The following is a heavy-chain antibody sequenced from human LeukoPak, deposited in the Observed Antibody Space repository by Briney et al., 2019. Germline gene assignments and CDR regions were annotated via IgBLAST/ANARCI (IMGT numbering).Heavy chain of an antibody. Sequence: SVKVSCKASGGIFSDYALNWVRQAPGQGLEWMGVFIPVLGTANSTQNFQDRVSITADISTHTVYMELSSLKSEDTAVYFCAGIPVFGVVLHQEPVWGKGTTVTVSS. J-gene: IGHJ6*04. D-gene: IGHD3-3*01. CDR2: FIPVLGTA. CDR1: GGIFSDYA. CDR3: AGIPVFGVVLHQEPV. V-gene: IGHV1-69*10.